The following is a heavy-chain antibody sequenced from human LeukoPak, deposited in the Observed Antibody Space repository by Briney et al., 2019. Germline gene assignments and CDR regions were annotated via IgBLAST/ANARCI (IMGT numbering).Heavy chain of an antibody. Sequence: SETLSLTCAVYGGSFSGYYWSWIRQPPGKGPEWIGEINHSGSTNYNPSLKSRVTISVDTSKNQFSLKLSSVTAADTAVYYCARVARGYSGYDLYYYYAMDVWGQGTTVTVSS. CDR1: GGSFSGYY. V-gene: IGHV4-34*01. J-gene: IGHJ6*02. CDR2: INHSGST. CDR3: ARVARGYSGYDLYYYYAMDV. D-gene: IGHD5-12*01.